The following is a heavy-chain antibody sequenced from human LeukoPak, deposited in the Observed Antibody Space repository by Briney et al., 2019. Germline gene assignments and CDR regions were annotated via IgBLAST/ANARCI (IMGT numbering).Heavy chain of an antibody. V-gene: IGHV3-48*02. CDR3: ARDLPPGSSGWYLGY. CDR1: GFTFSSYS. D-gene: IGHD6-19*01. CDR2: ISSSSRTI. Sequence: GGSLRLSCAASGFTFSSYSMNWVRQAPGEGLEWASYISSSSRTIYYADSVKGRFTISRDNAKNSLYLQMNSLRDEDTAVYYCARDLPPGSSGWYLGYWGQGTLVTVSS. J-gene: IGHJ4*02.